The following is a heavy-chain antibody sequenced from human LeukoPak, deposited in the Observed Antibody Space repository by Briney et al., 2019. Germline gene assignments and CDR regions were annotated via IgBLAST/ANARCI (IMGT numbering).Heavy chain of an antibody. CDR3: ARGPNSNWSGLDF. J-gene: IGHJ4*02. Sequence: PGGSLRLSCTASVFSFSGHWMHWARQLPGKGLVWVSRISPTGSTTSYADSVKGRFTVSRDNAMNTLYLQVNNLRAEDTAVYYCARGPNSNWSGLDFWGQGTLLTVSS. D-gene: IGHD6-6*01. V-gene: IGHV3-74*01. CDR1: VFSFSGHW. CDR2: ISPTGSTT.